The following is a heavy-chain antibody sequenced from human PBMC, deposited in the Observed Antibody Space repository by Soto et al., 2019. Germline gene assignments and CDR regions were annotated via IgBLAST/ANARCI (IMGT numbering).Heavy chain of an antibody. CDR3: ARDLSIAARPYYYYYMDV. J-gene: IGHJ6*03. CDR2: ISSSSSTI. D-gene: IGHD6-6*01. Sequence: SLRLSCAASGFTFSSYSMNWVRQAPGKGLEWVSYISSSSSTIYYADSVKGRFTISRDNAKNSLYLQMNSLRAEDTAVYYCARDLSIAARPYYYYYMDVWGKGTTVTVSS. CDR1: GFTFSSYS. V-gene: IGHV3-48*01.